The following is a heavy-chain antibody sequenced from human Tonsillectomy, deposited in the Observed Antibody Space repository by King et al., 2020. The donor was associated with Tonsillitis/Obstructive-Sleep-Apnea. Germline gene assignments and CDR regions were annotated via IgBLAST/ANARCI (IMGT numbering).Heavy chain of an antibody. V-gene: IGHV1-69*10. CDR3: AMEAFGDYSWYVFAV. CDR2: IIPILSIT. J-gene: IGHJ6*02. Sequence: QLVQSGAEVKRPGSSVKVSCKASGDTFSNYAISWVRQAPGQGLEWMGGIIPILSITNYAQKFQGRVTITADKSTSTAYMEVSSLRSEDTAVYFCAMEAFGDYSWYVFAVWGQGTTVTVSS. D-gene: IGHD4-17*01. CDR1: GDTFSNYA.